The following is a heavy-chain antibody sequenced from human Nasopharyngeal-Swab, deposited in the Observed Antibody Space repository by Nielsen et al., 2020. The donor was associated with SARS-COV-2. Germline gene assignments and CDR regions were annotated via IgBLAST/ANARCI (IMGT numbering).Heavy chain of an antibody. CDR2: ISSSRSDI. CDR1: GFTFSTYS. CDR3: ARARDREEGRTVTTFYNHYYYIDV. V-gene: IGHV3-48*01. D-gene: IGHD4-11*01. Sequence: GESLKISCAASGFTFSTYSLNWVRQAPGKGLEWVSYISSSRSDISYADSVKGRFTISRDNAKNSLYVQMNSLRAEDTAVYYCARARDREEGRTVTTFYNHYYYIDVWVKGTTVTVSS. J-gene: IGHJ6*03.